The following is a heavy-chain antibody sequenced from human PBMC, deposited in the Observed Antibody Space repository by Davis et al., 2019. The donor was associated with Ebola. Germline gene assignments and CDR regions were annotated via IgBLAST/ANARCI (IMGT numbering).Heavy chain of an antibody. J-gene: IGHJ6*02. V-gene: IGHV3-23*01. CDR1: GFTFRSYA. CDR2: ISGSGGST. D-gene: IGHD2-15*01. Sequence: GESLKISCAASGFTFRSYAMSWVRQAPGKGLEWVSAISGSGGSTYYADSVKGRFTISRDNSKNTLYLQMNSLRAEDTAVHYCAKVDCSGGSCYGMDVWGQGTTVTVSS. CDR3: AKVDCSGGSCYGMDV.